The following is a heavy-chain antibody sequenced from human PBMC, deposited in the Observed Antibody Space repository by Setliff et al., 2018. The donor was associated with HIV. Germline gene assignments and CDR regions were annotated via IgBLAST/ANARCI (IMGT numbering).Heavy chain of an antibody. D-gene: IGHD2-21*02. CDR1: GFIFSSYE. V-gene: IGHV3-30*02. CDR2: IRYDGSNQ. Sequence: GGSLRLSCATSGFIFSSYEMNWVRQAPGKGLEWVAFIRYDGSNQYYADSVKGRFTISRDNSKNTLYLQMNSLRAEDTAVYYWAKCGDVTCYSASWYFDYWGQGTLVTSPQ. CDR3: AKCGDVTCYSASWYFDY. J-gene: IGHJ4*02.